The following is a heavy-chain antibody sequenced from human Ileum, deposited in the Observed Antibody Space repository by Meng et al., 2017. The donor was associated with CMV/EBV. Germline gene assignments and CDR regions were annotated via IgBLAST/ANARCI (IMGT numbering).Heavy chain of an antibody. J-gene: IGHJ4*02. CDR3: ATDKDWAFDY. CDR1: GFSISIYA. CDR2: ISRGSDNI. V-gene: IGHV3-21*03. D-gene: IGHD3-9*01. Sequence: EVQLVESGGGLVKPGGSXXLSCAASGFSISIYAMNWVRQAPGKGLEWISYISRGSDNIAYADSVKGRFTISRDNAKNSLYLQMDSLRAEDTALYYCATDKDWAFDYWGQGTLVTVSS.